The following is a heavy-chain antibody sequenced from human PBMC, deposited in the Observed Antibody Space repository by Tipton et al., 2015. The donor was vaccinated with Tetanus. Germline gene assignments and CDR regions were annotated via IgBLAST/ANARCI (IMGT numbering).Heavy chain of an antibody. J-gene: IGHJ5*02. V-gene: IGHV4-39*01. CDR2: VYFEGST. CDR3: ARHLYGYWFDP. D-gene: IGHD5-18*01. Sequence: LSCSVSGDSISDKKYYWGWIRQSPGKGLEWIASVYFEGSTYYSPSLKSRVIIAVDTAQNLFSLRLSSVTAADTAVYYCARHLYGYWFDPWGQGAQVTVSS. CDR1: GDSISDKKYY.